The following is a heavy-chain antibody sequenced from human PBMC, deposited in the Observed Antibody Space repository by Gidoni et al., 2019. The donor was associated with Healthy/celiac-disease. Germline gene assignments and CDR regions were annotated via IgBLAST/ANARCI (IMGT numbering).Heavy chain of an antibody. CDR2: MNPNSGNT. J-gene: IGHJ4*02. CDR1: GYTFTSSD. V-gene: IGHV1-8*01. Sequence: QLQLVQSGAEVKKPGASVKVSCQASGYTFTSSDINWVRQATGQGLEWMGWMNPNSGNTGYAKKFQGRVTMTRNTSISTAYMELSSLRSEDTAVYYCARAQHMNREHMTKGLGYWGQGTLVTVSS. CDR3: ARAQHMNREHMTKGLGY. D-gene: IGHD4-17*01.